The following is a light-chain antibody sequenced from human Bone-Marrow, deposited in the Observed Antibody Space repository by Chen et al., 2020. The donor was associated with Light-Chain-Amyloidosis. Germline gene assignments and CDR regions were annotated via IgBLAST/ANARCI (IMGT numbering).Light chain of an antibody. Sequence: NFMLTQPHSVSESPGKTVIISCTRSSGSIATNYVQWYQQRPRSSPTTGSNEDDQRPSGVPDRFSGSIDRSSNSASLALSGLKTEDEADYYCQSYQGSSQGVFGGGTKLTVL. CDR2: EDD. J-gene: IGLJ3*02. V-gene: IGLV6-57*01. CDR1: SGSIATNY. CDR3: QSYQGSSQGV.